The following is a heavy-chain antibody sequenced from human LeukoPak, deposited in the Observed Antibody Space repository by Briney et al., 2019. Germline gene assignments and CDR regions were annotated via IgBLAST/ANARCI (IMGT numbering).Heavy chain of an antibody. Sequence: PVGSLRLSCAASGFTFSNYAMNWVRQAPGKGLEWVSTISDSGGRTYYADSVKGRFTISRDNSKNTLYLQMNSLRAEDTAVYYCAKGATVVTPPFDYWGQGTLVTVSS. D-gene: IGHD4-23*01. J-gene: IGHJ4*02. CDR1: GFTFSNYA. CDR3: AKGATVVTPPFDY. V-gene: IGHV3-23*01. CDR2: ISDSGGRT.